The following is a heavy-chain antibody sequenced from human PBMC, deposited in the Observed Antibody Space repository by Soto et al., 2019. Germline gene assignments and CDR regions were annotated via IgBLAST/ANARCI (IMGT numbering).Heavy chain of an antibody. J-gene: IGHJ5*02. Sequence: ASVKVSCKASGYTFTGYYMHWVRQAPGQGLEWMGWINPNSGGTNYAQKLQGRVTMTTDTSTSTAYMELRSLRSDDTAVYYCARDRATGYDNWFDPWGQGTLVTVSS. CDR2: INPNSGGT. D-gene: IGHD5-12*01. CDR3: ARDRATGYDNWFDP. CDR1: GYTFTGYY. V-gene: IGHV1-2*02.